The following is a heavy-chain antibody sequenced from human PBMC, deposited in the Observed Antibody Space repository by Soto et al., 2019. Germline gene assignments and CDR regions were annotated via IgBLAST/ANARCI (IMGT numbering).Heavy chain of an antibody. CDR3: ANEGSMVRGGGRGSRIPHDP. D-gene: IGHD3-10*01. CDR2: ISYDGSNK. Sequence: GGSLRLSCAASGFTFSSYGMHWVRQAPGKGLEWVAVISYDGSNKYYADSVKGRFTISRDNSKNTLYLQMNSLRAEDTAVYYCANEGSMVRGGGRGSRIPHDPWGQGTLVTVSS. V-gene: IGHV3-30*18. J-gene: IGHJ5*02. CDR1: GFTFSSYG.